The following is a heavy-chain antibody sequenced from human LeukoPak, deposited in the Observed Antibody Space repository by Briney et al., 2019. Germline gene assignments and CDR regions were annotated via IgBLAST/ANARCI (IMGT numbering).Heavy chain of an antibody. CDR3: ARDRRGYAYYYFYYMDV. D-gene: IGHD5-12*01. CDR1: GFTFSTYW. V-gene: IGHV3-7*01. CDR2: IKQDGSEK. J-gene: IGHJ6*03. Sequence: GGSLRLSCAASGFTFSTYWMSWVRQAPGKGLEWVANIKQDGSEKYYVDSVKGRFTISRDNAKNSLYLQMNSLRAEDTAVYYCARDRRGYAYYYFYYMDVWGKGTTVTISS.